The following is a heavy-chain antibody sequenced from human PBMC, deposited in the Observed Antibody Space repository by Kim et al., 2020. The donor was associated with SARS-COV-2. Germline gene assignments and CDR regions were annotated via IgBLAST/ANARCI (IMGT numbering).Heavy chain of an antibody. CDR2: IGSNGDNT. Sequence: GGSLRLSCAASGFTFSSYAMHWVRQAPGKGLEYVSFIGSNGDNTYYADSVKGRFTISRDNSENTLYLQVGSLRTEDMAVYFCARSAPDSTGYFDYWGQVT. J-gene: IGHJ4*02. CDR3: ARSAPDSTGYFDY. D-gene: IGHD3-22*01. CDR1: GFTFSSYA. V-gene: IGHV3-64*02.